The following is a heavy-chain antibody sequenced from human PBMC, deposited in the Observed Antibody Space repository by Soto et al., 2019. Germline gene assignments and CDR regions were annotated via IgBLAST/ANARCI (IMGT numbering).Heavy chain of an antibody. D-gene: IGHD3-16*01. J-gene: IGHJ3*02. V-gene: IGHV3-33*08. CDR3: ARGGYIWGTMTEAFDI. CDR1: GFTFSNAW. CDR2: IWYDGSNK. Sequence: GGSLRLSCAASGFTFSNAWINWVRQAPGKGLEWVAVIWYDGSNKYYADSVKGRFTISRDNSKNTLYLQMNGLRAEDTAVYYCARGGYIWGTMTEAFDIWGQGTMVTVSS.